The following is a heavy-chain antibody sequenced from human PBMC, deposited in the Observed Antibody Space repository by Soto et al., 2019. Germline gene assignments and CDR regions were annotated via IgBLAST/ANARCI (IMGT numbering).Heavy chain of an antibody. CDR3: AGWGGHDNKY. Sequence: QLVQSGGGLVQPGGSLRLSCVGSGFTFTDFYMNWVRQAPGKGLEWVANIRPDGNVANYVESVKGRFTTSRDNAKNSLFLQMNSLRSDDTAVYYCAGWGGHDNKYWGQGILVTVSS. V-gene: IGHV3-7*03. CDR2: IRPDGNVA. CDR1: GFTFTDFY. D-gene: IGHD3-16*01. J-gene: IGHJ4*02.